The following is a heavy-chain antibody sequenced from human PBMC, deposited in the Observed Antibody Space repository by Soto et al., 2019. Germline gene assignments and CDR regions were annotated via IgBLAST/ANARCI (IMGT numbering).Heavy chain of an antibody. J-gene: IGHJ4*02. Sequence: QVQLVQSGAEVKKPGSSVKVSCKASGGTFSSYAISWVRQAPGQGLEWMGGIIPIFGTANYAQKFQGRVTITADESTGAAYMELSSLLSEDTAVYYCARGSDDSSGYADLFDYWGQGPLVTVSS. CDR3: ARGSDDSSGYADLFDY. D-gene: IGHD3-22*01. CDR2: IIPIFGTA. V-gene: IGHV1-69*01. CDR1: GGTFSSYA.